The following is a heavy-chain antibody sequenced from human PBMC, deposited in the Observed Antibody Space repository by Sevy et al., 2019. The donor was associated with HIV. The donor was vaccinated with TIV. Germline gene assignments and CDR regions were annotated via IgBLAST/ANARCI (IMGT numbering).Heavy chain of an antibody. CDR2: IYSSGST. Sequence: SETLSLTCTVSGGSISSYYWSWIRQPPGKGLEWVGYIYSSGSTNYNPSLKSRVTISVDTSKNQFSLKLSSVTAAVTAVYYCARVGLARYFFDSWGQGNLVTVSS. CDR3: ARVGLARYFFDS. V-gene: IGHV4-59*13. J-gene: IGHJ4*02. CDR1: GGSISSYY.